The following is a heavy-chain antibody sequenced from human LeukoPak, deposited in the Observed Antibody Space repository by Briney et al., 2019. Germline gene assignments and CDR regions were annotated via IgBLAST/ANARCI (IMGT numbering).Heavy chain of an antibody. D-gene: IGHD3-22*01. CDR1: GGSFSGYY. Sequence: SETLSLTCAVYGGSFSGYYWSWIRQPPGKGLEWIGSIYHSGSTYYNPSLKSRVTISVDTSKNQFSLKLSSVTAADTAVYYCARHGDYYDFDYWGQGTLVTVSS. V-gene: IGHV4-34*01. J-gene: IGHJ4*02. CDR3: ARHGDYYDFDY. CDR2: IYHSGST.